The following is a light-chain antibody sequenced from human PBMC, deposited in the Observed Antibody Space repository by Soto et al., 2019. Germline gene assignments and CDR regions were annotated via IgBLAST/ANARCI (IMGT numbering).Light chain of an antibody. J-gene: IGLJ2*01. CDR3: STWDDSLAGLVI. V-gene: IGLV1-44*01. CDR1: NSNIGSNP. CDR2: SNN. Sequence: QSVLTQPPSASGTPGQRVTFSCSGSNSNIGSNPVNWYQQLPGTAPRLLIYSNNQRPSGVPDRFSGSKSGTSASLAISWLLSDGEADYFCSTWDDSLAGLVIFGGGTKLTVL.